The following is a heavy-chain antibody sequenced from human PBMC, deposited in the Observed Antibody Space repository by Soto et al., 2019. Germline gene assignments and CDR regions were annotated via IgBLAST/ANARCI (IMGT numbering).Heavy chain of an antibody. CDR2: IYPGDSDT. CDR3: AGEPYGITEDQDSFDS. J-gene: IGHJ3*02. D-gene: IGHD2-8*01. CDR1: GYSFTSYW. Sequence: GESLKISCKGSGYSFTSYWIGWVRQMPGKGLEWMGIIYPGDSDTRYSPSFQGQVTISADKSISTAYLQWSSLKASDTAMYYCAGEPYGITEDQDSFDSWGQGTMLAVSS. V-gene: IGHV5-51*01.